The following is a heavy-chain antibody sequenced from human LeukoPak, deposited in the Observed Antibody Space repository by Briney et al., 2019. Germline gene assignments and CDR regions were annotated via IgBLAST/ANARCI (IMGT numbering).Heavy chain of an antibody. Sequence: GGSLRLSCAASGFTFSSYEMNWVRQAPGKGLEWVSYISSSGSTTYYADSVQGRFTISRDNAKNSLYLQMNSLRAEDTAVYYCAREYGSVLGDYWGQGTLVTVSS. D-gene: IGHD3-10*01. CDR2: ISSSGSTT. CDR3: AREYGSVLGDY. J-gene: IGHJ4*02. CDR1: GFTFSSYE. V-gene: IGHV3-48*03.